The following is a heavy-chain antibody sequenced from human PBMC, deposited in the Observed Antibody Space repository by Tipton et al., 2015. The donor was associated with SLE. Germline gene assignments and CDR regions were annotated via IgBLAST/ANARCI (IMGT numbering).Heavy chain of an antibody. CDR2: ISPYNGNT. CDR1: GYTFRNYG. Sequence: QLVQSGGEMKKPGASVKVSCKASGYTFRNYGISWVRQAPGQGVEWMGWISPYNGNTKYGQKFQGRVTMTTDTATNTAYMELRSLTSADAAIYYCARMFGRRGTPGLGYWGQGTLVTVSS. D-gene: IGHD1-26*01. J-gene: IGHJ4*02. CDR3: ARMFGRRGTPGLGY. V-gene: IGHV1-18*01.